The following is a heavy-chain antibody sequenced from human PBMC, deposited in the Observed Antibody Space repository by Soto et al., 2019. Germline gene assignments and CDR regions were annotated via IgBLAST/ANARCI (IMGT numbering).Heavy chain of an antibody. J-gene: IGHJ6*03. CDR2: ISAYNGNT. V-gene: IGHV1-18*01. D-gene: IGHD4-4*01. CDR1: VYTFTSYG. CDR3: ARGLGSSNYGYYYYYYMDV. Sequence: ASVKVSCKASVYTFTSYGISWVRQAPGQGLEWMGWISAYNGNTNYAQKLQGRVTMTTDTSTSTAYMELRSLRSDDTAVYYCARGLGSSNYGYYYYYYMDVWGKGTTVTVSS.